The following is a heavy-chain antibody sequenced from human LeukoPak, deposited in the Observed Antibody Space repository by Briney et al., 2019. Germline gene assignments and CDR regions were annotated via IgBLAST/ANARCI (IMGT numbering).Heavy chain of an antibody. CDR3: ARDAFDL. Sequence: GGSLRLSCAASGFTFSDYEMNWVRQAPGKGLEWVSYINNRGSSMYYTDSVRGRFTISRDNAQNSLYLQMNSLRAEDTAVYYCARDAFDLWGRGTLVTVSS. J-gene: IGHJ2*01. V-gene: IGHV3-48*03. CDR1: GFTFSDYE. CDR2: INNRGSSM.